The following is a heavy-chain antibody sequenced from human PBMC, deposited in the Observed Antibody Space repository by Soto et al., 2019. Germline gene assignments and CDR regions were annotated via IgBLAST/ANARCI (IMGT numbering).Heavy chain of an antibody. Sequence: GGSLRLSCAASGFTFSSYSMNWVRQAPGKELEWVSSISSSSSYIYYADSVKGRFTISRDNAKNSLYLQMNSLRAEDTAVYYCARRGWSRSYYFDYWGQGTLVTVSS. CDR1: GFTFSSYS. D-gene: IGHD6-6*01. CDR3: ARRGWSRSYYFDY. V-gene: IGHV3-21*01. CDR2: ISSSSSYI. J-gene: IGHJ4*02.